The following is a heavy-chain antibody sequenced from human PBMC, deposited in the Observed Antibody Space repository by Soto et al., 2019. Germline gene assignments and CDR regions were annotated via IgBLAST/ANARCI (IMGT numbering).Heavy chain of an antibody. CDR2: IIPILGIA. V-gene: IGHV1-69*02. CDR3: ANSIFGVVTPAYYFDY. J-gene: IGHJ4*02. CDR1: GGTFSSYT. Sequence: SVKVSCKASGGTFSSYTISWVRQAPGQGLEWMGRIIPILGIANYAQKFQGRVTITADKSTSTAYMELSSLRSEDTAVYYCANSIFGVVTPAYYFDYWGQGTLVTVSS. D-gene: IGHD3-3*01.